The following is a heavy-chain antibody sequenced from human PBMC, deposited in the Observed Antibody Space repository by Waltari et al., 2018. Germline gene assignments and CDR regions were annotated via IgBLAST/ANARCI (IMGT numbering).Heavy chain of an antibody. CDR3: ARGPFGTCGGDCYSEYYFDY. D-gene: IGHD2-21*02. V-gene: IGHV3-21*04. CDR1: GFTFSSYS. CDR2: ISSSISYI. Sequence: EVQLVESGGGLVKPGGSLRLSCAASGFTFSSYSMNWVRKAPGKGLEWVSSISSSISYIYYADSVKGRFTISRDNSKNTLYLQMNSLRSEDTAVYYCARGPFGTCGGDCYSEYYFDYWGQGTLVTVSS. J-gene: IGHJ4*02.